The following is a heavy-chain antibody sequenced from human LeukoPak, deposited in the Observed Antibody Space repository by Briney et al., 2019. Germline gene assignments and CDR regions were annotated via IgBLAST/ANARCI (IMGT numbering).Heavy chain of an antibody. D-gene: IGHD2-15*01. V-gene: IGHV3-7*01. CDR1: GFTFSSYW. CDR3: ARDTRGGGSFD. J-gene: IGHJ4*02. Sequence: TGGSLRLSCAASGFTFSSYWVSWVRQAPGKGLEWVANIKQDGSVKYYVDSVKGRFTISRDNAKNSLYLQMNSLRAEDTAVYYCARDTRGGGSFDWGQGTLVTVSS. CDR2: IKQDGSVK.